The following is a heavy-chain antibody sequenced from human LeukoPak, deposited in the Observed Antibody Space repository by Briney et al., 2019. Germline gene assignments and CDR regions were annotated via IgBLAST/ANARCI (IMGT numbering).Heavy chain of an antibody. V-gene: IGHV3-30-3*01. CDR2: ISYDGSNK. D-gene: IGHD6-13*01. J-gene: IGHJ6*03. CDR1: GFTFSSYA. Sequence: GGSLRLSCAASGFTFSSYAMHWVRQAPGKGLEWVAVISYDGSNKYYADSVKGRFTISRDNSKNTLYLQMNSLRAEDTAVYYCARVQYSSSWGYYYYYMDVWGKGTTVTVSS. CDR3: ARVQYSSSWGYYYYYMDV.